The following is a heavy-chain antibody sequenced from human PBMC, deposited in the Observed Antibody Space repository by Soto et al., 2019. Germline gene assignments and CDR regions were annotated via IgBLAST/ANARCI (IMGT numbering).Heavy chain of an antibody. Sequence: GGSLRLSCAASGFSFSTFSMNWVRQAPGEGQEWLSYISGSSSPIYYADSVKGRFTISRANAKNSLYLQMNSRRAEDTAVYYCARFGPASMPAQFRGVESWGIGTMVTVSS. V-gene: IGHV3-48*01. CDR2: ISGSSSPI. CDR1: GFSFSTFS. D-gene: IGHD2-2*01. J-gene: IGHJ3*02. CDR3: ARFGPASMPAQFRGVES.